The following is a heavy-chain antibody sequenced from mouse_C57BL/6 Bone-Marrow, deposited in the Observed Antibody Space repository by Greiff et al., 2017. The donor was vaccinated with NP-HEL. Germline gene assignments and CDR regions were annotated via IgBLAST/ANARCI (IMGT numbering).Heavy chain of an antibody. CDR2: IDPSDSYT. CDR1: GYTFTSYW. Sequence: QVQLQQPGAELVKPGASVKLSCKASGYTFTSYWMQWVKQRPGQGLEWIGEIDPSDSYTNSNQKFKGKATLTVDTSSSTAYLQRSSLTSEDSAVYYYARRLPAFEVWGTGTTVTVSS. CDR3: ARRLPAFEV. J-gene: IGHJ1*03. V-gene: IGHV1-50*01.